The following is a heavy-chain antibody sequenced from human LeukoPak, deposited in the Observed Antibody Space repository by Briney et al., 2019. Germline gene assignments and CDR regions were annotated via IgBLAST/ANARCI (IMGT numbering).Heavy chain of an antibody. CDR1: GFIFSSYS. CDR3: ARAGARGFDY. D-gene: IGHD6-6*01. Sequence: GGSLRLSCAASGFIFSSYSMHWVRQAPGKGLEWVSSISSSSSYIYYADSVKGRFTISRDNAKNSLYLQMNSLRAEDTAVYYCARAGARGFDYWGQGTLVTVSS. V-gene: IGHV3-21*01. J-gene: IGHJ4*02. CDR2: ISSSSSYI.